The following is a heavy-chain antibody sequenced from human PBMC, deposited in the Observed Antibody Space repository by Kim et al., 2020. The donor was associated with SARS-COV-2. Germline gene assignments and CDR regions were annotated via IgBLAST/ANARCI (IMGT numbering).Heavy chain of an antibody. D-gene: IGHD6-19*01. CDR1: GYSFTSYW. V-gene: IGHV5-10-1*01. J-gene: IGHJ4*02. CDR3: ARHIAGWDPSRFFDY. CDR2: IDPSDSYT. Sequence: GESLKISCKGSGYSFTSYWISWVRQMPGKGLEWMGRIDPSDSYTNYSPSFQGHVTISADKSISTAYLQWSSLKASDTAMYYCARHIAGWDPSRFFDYWGQGTLVTVSS.